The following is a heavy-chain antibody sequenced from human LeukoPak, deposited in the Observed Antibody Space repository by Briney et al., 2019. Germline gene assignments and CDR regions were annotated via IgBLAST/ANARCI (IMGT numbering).Heavy chain of an antibody. D-gene: IGHD4-23*01. V-gene: IGHV4-59*01. CDR1: GGSISSYY. CDR2: IYYTGSI. CDR3: ARGARWNDY. J-gene: IGHJ4*02. Sequence: SETLSLTCSVSGGSISSYYWSWIWQPPGKGLEWIGYIYYTGSINYNPSLKSRVTISVDTSKNQFSLKLSSVTAADTAVYYCARGARWNDYWGQGTLLTVSS.